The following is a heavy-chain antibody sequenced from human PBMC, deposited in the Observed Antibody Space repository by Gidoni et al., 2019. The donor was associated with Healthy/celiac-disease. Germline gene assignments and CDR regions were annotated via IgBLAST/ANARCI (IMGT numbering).Heavy chain of an antibody. CDR3: ARDPAAGRTRWGYGMDV. Sequence: QVQLVQSGAEVKKPGASVKVSCKAAGYTFTSYGISWVRQAPGQGLEWMGWVRAYNGNTNYAQKLQGRVTMTTDTSTSTAYMELRSLRSDDTAVYYCARDPAAGRTRWGYGMDVWGQGTTVTVSS. D-gene: IGHD6-13*01. CDR1: GYTFTSYG. J-gene: IGHJ6*02. V-gene: IGHV1-18*04. CDR2: VRAYNGNT.